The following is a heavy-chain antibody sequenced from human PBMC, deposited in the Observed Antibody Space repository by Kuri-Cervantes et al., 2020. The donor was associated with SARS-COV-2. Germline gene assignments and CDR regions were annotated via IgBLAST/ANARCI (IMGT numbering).Heavy chain of an antibody. V-gene: IGHV3-9*01. D-gene: IGHD3-16*01. CDR2: ISWNSGSI. Sequence: GGSLRLSCAASGFTFDDYAMHWVRQAPGKGLEWVSGISWNSGSIGYADSVKGRFTISRDNAKNSLYLQMNSLRAEDTALYCCAKDRGHTFGGVYHWGQGTLVTVSS. J-gene: IGHJ5*02. CDR1: GFTFDDYA. CDR3: AKDRGHTFGGVYH.